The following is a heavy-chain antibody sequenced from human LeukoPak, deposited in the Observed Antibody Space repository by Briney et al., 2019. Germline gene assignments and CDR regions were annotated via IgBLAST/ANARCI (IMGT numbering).Heavy chain of an antibody. J-gene: IGHJ4*02. D-gene: IGHD6-13*01. CDR3: ARDPRYSSSPI. V-gene: IGHV3-13*01. Sequence: GGSLRLSCAASGFTFSSYDMHWVRQATGKGLEWVSAIGTAGDTYYPGSVKGRFTISRENAKNSLYLQMNSLRAGDTAVYYCARDPRYSSSPIWGQGTLVTVSS. CDR1: GFTFSSYD. CDR2: IGTAGDT.